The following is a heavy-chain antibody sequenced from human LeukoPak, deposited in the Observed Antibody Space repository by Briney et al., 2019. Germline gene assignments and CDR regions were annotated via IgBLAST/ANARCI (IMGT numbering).Heavy chain of an antibody. D-gene: IGHD1-1*01. CDR3: AKDGHWTFDY. CDR1: GFTFTSSG. J-gene: IGHJ4*02. Sequence: PGGSLRLSCAASGFTFTSSGTHWVRQAPGKGLAWVAFLGHEGTNKYYADSVKGRFTISRDDSKNTLFLQMNSLRPEDTAVYYCAKDGHWTFDYRGQGTLVTVSS. CDR2: LGHEGTNK. V-gene: IGHV3-30*02.